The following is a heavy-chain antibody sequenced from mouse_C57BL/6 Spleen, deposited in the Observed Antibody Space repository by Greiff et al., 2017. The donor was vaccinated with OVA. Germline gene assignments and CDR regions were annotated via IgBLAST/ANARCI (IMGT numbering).Heavy chain of an antibody. V-gene: IGHV1-50*01. J-gene: IGHJ4*01. CDR2: IDPSDSYT. Sequence: VQLQQPGAELVKPGASVKLSCKASGYTFTSYWMQWVKQRPGQGLEWIGEIDPSDSYTNYNQKFKGKATLTVDTSSSTAYMQLSSLTSEDSAVYYCARSVIYDGYYDYAMDYWGQGTSVTVSS. CDR1: GYTFTSYW. CDR3: ARSVIYDGYYDYAMDY. D-gene: IGHD2-3*01.